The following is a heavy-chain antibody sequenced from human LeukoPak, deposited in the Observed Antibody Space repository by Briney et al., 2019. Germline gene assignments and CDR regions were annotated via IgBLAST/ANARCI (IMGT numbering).Heavy chain of an antibody. CDR3: ARGASLRFKNWFDP. CDR2: MNPNSGNT. J-gene: IGHJ5*02. D-gene: IGHD3-3*01. Sequence: ASVKVSCKASGFTFTSYDINWVRQAPGQGLEWMGWMNPNSGNTGYAQKFQGRVTITRNTSISTAYMELSSLRSEDTAVYYCARGASLRFKNWFDPWGQGTLVTVSS. CDR1: GFTFTSYD. V-gene: IGHV1-8*01.